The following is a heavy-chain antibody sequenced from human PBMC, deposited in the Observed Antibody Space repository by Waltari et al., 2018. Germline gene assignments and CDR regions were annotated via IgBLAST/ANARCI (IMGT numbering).Heavy chain of an antibody. CDR1: GGSISSYY. CDR2: IYYSGSN. J-gene: IGHJ5*02. Sequence: QVQLQESGPGLVKPSETLSLTCTVSGGSISSYYWSWIRQPPGKGLEWIGYIYYSGSNKYNPSRKSRVTISVDTSKNQFALKLSSVTAADTAVDYCARDAERMLEHWFDPWGQGTLVTVSS. D-gene: IGHD1-1*01. CDR3: ARDAERMLEHWFDP. V-gene: IGHV4-59*01.